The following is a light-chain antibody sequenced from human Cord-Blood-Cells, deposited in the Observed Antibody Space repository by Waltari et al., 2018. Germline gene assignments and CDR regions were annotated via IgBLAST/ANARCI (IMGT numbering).Light chain of an antibody. V-gene: IGLV4-69*01. Sequence: QLVLTKSPSASASLGAAVTLTCTLSSGQSSYAIAWHQQQPEKGPRYLMKLNSDGSHSKGAGIPDRFSASSSGAERYLTISSLQSEDEADYYCQTWGTGIRVFGGGTKLTVL. CDR2: LNSDGSH. J-gene: IGLJ3*02. CDR3: QTWGTGIRV. CDR1: SGQSSYA.